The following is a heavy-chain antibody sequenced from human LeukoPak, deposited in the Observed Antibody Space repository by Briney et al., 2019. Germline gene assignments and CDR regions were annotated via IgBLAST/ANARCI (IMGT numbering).Heavy chain of an antibody. J-gene: IGHJ4*02. CDR3: ARPLHLGYCSSTSCYTVPFDY. V-gene: IGHV3-20*03. Sequence: TGGSRDLSLEAPGSTLVVNGWSGVRQAPGKGLEWASGINWIGGSAGYADSVKGRFTISRDNAKNSLYLQMNSLRAEDTALYYCARPLHLGYCSSTSCYTVPFDYWGQGTLVTVSS. D-gene: IGHD2-2*02. CDR1: GSTLVVNG. CDR2: INWIGGSA.